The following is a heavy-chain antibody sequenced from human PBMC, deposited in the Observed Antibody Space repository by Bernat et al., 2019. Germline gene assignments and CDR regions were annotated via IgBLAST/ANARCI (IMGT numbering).Heavy chain of an antibody. D-gene: IGHD6-13*01. J-gene: IGHJ4*02. CDR1: GFTFSSYG. CDR2: IPYDGGNK. V-gene: IGHV3-30*03. Sequence: QVQLVESGGGVVQPGRSLRLSCAASGFTFSSYGMHWVRQAPGKGLEWVAVIPYDGGNKYYADSVKDRFTISRDNSKNTLYLQMNSLRIEDTAVYYCARERDSSNWYGGGFGYWGQRTLVTVSS. CDR3: ARERDSSNWYGGGFGY.